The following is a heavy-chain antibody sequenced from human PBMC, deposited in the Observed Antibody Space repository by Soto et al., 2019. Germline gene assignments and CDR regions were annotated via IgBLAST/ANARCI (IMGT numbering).Heavy chain of an antibody. CDR3: AREVRYCSGGSCYFWFDP. CDR2: IYSGGST. J-gene: IGHJ5*02. CDR1: GFTVSSNY. V-gene: IGHV3-53*04. D-gene: IGHD2-15*01. Sequence: GGSLRLSCAASGFTVSSNYMSWVRQAPGKGLEWVSVIYSGGSTYYADSVKGRFTISRHNSKNTLYLQMNSLRAEDTAVYYCAREVRYCSGGSCYFWFDPWGQGTLVTVSS.